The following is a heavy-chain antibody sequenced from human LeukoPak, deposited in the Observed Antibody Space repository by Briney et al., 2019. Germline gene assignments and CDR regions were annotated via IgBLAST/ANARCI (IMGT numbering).Heavy chain of an antibody. J-gene: IGHJ5*02. CDR1: GYTFTSYG. CDR2: ISAYNGNT. Sequence: ASVKVSCKASGYTFTSYGISWVPQAPGQGLERMGWISAYNGNTNYAQKLRGRVTMTTDTSTSTAYMELRSLRSDDTAVYYCARVTTWLLNGPRQSSFDPWGQGTLVTVSS. V-gene: IGHV1-18*01. D-gene: IGHD3-22*01. CDR3: ARVTTWLLNGPRQSSFDP.